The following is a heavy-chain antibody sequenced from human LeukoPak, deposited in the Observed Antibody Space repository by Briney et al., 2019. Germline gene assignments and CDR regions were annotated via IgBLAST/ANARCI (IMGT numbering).Heavy chain of an antibody. CDR1: GYTFTSYG. CDR2: ISSKNGKT. V-gene: IGHV1-18*01. D-gene: IGHD3-22*01. J-gene: IGHJ4*02. CDR3: ARGYHYDSSGYPFDY. Sequence: VASVKVFCKASGYTFTSYGIGWLRQAPGQGLEWMGWISSKNGKTNYAQKLQGRVTMTTDTSTSTAYMELRSLRSDDTAVYYCARGYHYDSSGYPFDYWGQGTLVTVSS.